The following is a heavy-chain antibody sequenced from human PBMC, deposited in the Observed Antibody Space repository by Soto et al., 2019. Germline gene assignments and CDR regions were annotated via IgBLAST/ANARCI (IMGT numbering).Heavy chain of an antibody. CDR2: IYPGDSDT. D-gene: IGHD2-2*01. CDR1: GYSFTSYW. V-gene: IGHV5-51*01. Sequence: GESLKISCKGSGYSFTSYWIGWVRQMPGKGLEWMGIIYPGDSDTRYSPSFQGQVTISADKSISTAYLQWSSLKASDTAMYYCARQLSVSYYYYYSGMDVWGQGTTVTVSS. CDR3: ARQLSVSYYYYYSGMDV. J-gene: IGHJ6*02.